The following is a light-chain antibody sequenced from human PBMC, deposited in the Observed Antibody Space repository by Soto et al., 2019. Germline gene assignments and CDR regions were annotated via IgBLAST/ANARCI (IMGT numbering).Light chain of an antibody. CDR3: QQYGSSPYT. Sequence: EIVLTQSPGTLSLSPGERATLSCRASQRVSSSYLAWYQQKPGQAPRLLIYGASSRATGIPDTFSGSGSGTDFTLTISRLEPGDSAVYYCQQYGSSPYTFGQGTKLEIK. CDR2: GAS. V-gene: IGKV3-20*01. J-gene: IGKJ2*01. CDR1: QRVSSSY.